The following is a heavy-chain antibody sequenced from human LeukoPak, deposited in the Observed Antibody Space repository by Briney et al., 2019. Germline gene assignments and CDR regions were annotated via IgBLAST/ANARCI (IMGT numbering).Heavy chain of an antibody. V-gene: IGHV3-21*04. CDR3: AKNHRGVVVIAYWLDAFDI. CDR1: GFTFSSYS. D-gene: IGHD3-22*01. Sequence: GGSLRLSCAASGFTFSSYSMNWVRQAPGKGLEWVSSISSSSSYIYYADSVKGRFTISRDNAKNTLYLQMNSLRAEDTALYYCAKNHRGVVVIAYWLDAFDIWGQGTMVTVSS. CDR2: ISSSSSYI. J-gene: IGHJ3*02.